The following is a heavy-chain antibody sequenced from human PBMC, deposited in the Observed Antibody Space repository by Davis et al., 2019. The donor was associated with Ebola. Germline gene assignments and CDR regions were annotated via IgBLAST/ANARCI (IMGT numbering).Heavy chain of an antibody. V-gene: IGHV1-2*02. CDR3: ARGCTVKYYYYYMDV. D-gene: IGHD4-17*01. Sequence: ASVPVSCMASGYTFTGYYMHWVRQAPGQGLEWMGWINPNSGGTNYAQKFQGRVTMTRDTSISTAYMELSRLRSDDTAVYYCARGCTVKYYYYYMDVWGKGTTVTVSS. CDR1: GYTFTGYY. CDR2: INPNSGGT. J-gene: IGHJ6*03.